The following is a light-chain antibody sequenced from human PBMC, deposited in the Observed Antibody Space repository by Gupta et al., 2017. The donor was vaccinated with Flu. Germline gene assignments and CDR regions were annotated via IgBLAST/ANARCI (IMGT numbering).Light chain of an antibody. V-gene: IGKV2-30*01. J-gene: IGKJ1*01. CDR3: RQWARCGWA. CDR1: QSLVYSDGNTY. CDR2: KGS. Sequence: DVVMTQSPLSLPVTLGQPASISCRSSQSLVYSDGNTYLHWFQQRPGQSPRRLIYKGSHRVHAVLDRFSGSASVTDFTLRIRSVDVEDVGVYYCRQWARCGWAFGPGTKVEIK.